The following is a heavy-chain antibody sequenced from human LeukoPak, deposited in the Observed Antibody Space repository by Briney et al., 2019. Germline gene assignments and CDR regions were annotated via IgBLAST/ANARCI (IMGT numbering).Heavy chain of an antibody. CDR2: ISYSGSA. J-gene: IGHJ4*02. CDR1: GGSISSYY. V-gene: IGHV4-59*08. D-gene: IGHD6-13*01. Sequence: SETLSLTCTVSGGSISSYYWSWIRQPPGKGLEWIGYISYSGSANYNPSLKSRVTISIDTSKNQFSLKLNSVTAADTAVYYCARQNPAAAGQDLDYWGQGTLVTVSS. CDR3: ARQNPAAAGQDLDY.